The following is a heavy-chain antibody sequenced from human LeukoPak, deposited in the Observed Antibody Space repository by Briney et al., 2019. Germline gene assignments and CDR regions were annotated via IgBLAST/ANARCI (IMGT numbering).Heavy chain of an antibody. J-gene: IGHJ6*04. V-gene: IGHV3-11*06. Sequence: GGSLRLSCAASGFTFSDYYMSWIRQAPGKGLEWASYISSSSSYTNYVDSVKGRFTISRDNAKNSLYLQMNSLRAEDTAVYYCARDQPGIAAAGILNGMDVWGKGTTVTVSS. D-gene: IGHD6-13*01. CDR2: ISSSSSYT. CDR3: ARDQPGIAAAGILNGMDV. CDR1: GFTFSDYY.